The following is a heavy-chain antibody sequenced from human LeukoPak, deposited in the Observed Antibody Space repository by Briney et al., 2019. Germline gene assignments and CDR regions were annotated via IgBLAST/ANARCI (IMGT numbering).Heavy chain of an antibody. CDR2: IGTTSSYI. V-gene: IGHV3-21*01. D-gene: IGHD1-1*01. CDR1: GFTFSSYG. Sequence: GSLRLSCAASGFTFSSYGINWVRQAPGKGLEWVSLIGTTSSYIYYADSVKGRFTISRDNAKNSVYLQMNSLRAEDTAVYYCARDSYGWHDRWDYWGQGTLVTVSS. J-gene: IGHJ4*02. CDR3: ARDSYGWHDRWDY.